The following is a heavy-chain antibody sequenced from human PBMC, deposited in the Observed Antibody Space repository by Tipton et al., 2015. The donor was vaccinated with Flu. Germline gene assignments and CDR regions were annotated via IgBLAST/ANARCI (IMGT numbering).Heavy chain of an antibody. V-gene: IGHV3-7*01. CDR1: GFTFSTYW. Sequence: QLVQSGGGLVQPGGSLRLSCAASGFTFSTYWMTWIRQAPGKGLEWVAHINQNGNEKAYAESVQGRFTISRDNAKNSLFLQMHSLRAEDTAIYYCVRFAGGSWGQGTLVTVSS. J-gene: IGHJ5*02. CDR2: INQNGNEK. D-gene: IGHD3-16*01. CDR3: VRFAGGS.